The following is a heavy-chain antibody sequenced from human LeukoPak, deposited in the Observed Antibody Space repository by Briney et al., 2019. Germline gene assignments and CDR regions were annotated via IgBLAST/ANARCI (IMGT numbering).Heavy chain of an antibody. J-gene: IGHJ4*02. CDR3: ASLLGFYYFDY. D-gene: IGHD3-3*01. CDR1: GFTVSSKY. CDR2: IYSGGST. Sequence: QPGGSLRLSCAASGFTVSSKYMSWVRQAPGKGLEWVSAIYSGGSTFYTDSVKGRFTISRDNSKNTVYLQMNSLRAEDTAVYYCASLLGFYYFDYWGQGTLVTVSS. V-gene: IGHV3-53*01.